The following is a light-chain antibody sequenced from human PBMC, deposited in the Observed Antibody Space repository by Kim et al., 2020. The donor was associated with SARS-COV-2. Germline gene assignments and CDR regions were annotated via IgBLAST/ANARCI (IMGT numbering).Light chain of an antibody. CDR2: DAS. Sequence: EIVMTQSPATLSVSPGERATLSCRASQSVSSSLAWYQQKPGQAPRLLIYDASIRATGVPARFTGSGSGTEFTLTISSLQAEDFAVYYCQQYCTESALTFGEGTKVEIK. J-gene: IGKJ4*01. CDR1: QSVSSS. CDR3: QQYCTESALT. V-gene: IGKV3D-15*01.